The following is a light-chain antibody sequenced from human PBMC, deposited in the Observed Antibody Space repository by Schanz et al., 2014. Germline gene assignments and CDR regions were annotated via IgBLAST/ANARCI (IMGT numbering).Light chain of an antibody. Sequence: QSVLTQPASVSGAPGQSITISCTGTSSDVGTYNYVSWYQQHPGKAPKLIIYEATNRPSGVSSRFSGSKSVTTASLTISGLQAEDEADYYCSSYADSNNLVFGGGTKLTVL. CDR1: SSDVGTYNY. J-gene: IGLJ2*01. V-gene: IGLV2-14*01. CDR2: EAT. CDR3: SSYADSNNLV.